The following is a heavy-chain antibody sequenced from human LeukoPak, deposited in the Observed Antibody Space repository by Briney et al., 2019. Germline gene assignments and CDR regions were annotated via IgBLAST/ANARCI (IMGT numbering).Heavy chain of an antibody. D-gene: IGHD1-26*01. V-gene: IGHV4-38-2*02. J-gene: IGHJ4*02. Sequence: SETLSLTRTVSGYSISSGYYWGWIRQPPGKGLEWIGSIYHSGSTYYNPSLKSRVTISVDTSKNQFSLKLSSVTAADTAVYYCARVHSGSYRGDYWGQGTLVTVSS. CDR1: GYSISSGYY. CDR2: IYHSGST. CDR3: ARVHSGSYRGDY.